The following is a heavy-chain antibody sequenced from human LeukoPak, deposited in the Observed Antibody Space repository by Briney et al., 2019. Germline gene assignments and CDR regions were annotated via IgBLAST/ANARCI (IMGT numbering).Heavy chain of an antibody. V-gene: IGHV4-4*07. D-gene: IGHD2-21*02. CDR1: GGSISSYY. Sequence: SETLSLTCTVSGGSISSYYWSWIRQPAGKGLEWIGRIYTSGSTNYNPSLKSRVTMPVDTSKNQFSLKLSSVTAADTAVYYCAREEIAYCGGGCYSYYFDYWGQGTLVTVSS. J-gene: IGHJ4*02. CDR2: IYTSGST. CDR3: AREEIAYCGGGCYSYYFDY.